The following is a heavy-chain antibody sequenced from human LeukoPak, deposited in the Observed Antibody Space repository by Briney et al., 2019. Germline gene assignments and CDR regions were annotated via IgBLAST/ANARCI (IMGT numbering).Heavy chain of an antibody. D-gene: IGHD5-24*01. CDR2: IRTKADTYAT. CDR3: ASTVDGYTYFDY. V-gene: IGHV3-73*01. CDR1: GLTFSGSA. J-gene: IGHJ4*02. Sequence: PGGSLKLSCAASGLTFSGSAVHWVRQASGKGLEWVGRIRTKADTYATAYAASVKGRFTISRDDSKNTAYLQMNSLKTEDTAVYYCASTVDGYTYFDYWGQGTPVTVSP.